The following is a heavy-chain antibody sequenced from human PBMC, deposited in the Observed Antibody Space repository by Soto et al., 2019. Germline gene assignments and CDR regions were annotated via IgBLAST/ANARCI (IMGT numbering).Heavy chain of an antibody. CDR2: IIPIFGTA. Sequence: SVKVSCKASGGTFSSYAISWVRQAPGQGLEWMGGIIPIFGTANYAQKFQGRVTITADESTSTAYMELSSLRSEDTAVYYCARWSLYCSSTSCYPFLGWNGMDVWGQGTTVTVSS. J-gene: IGHJ6*02. CDR1: GGTFSSYA. CDR3: ARWSLYCSSTSCYPFLGWNGMDV. D-gene: IGHD2-2*01. V-gene: IGHV1-69*13.